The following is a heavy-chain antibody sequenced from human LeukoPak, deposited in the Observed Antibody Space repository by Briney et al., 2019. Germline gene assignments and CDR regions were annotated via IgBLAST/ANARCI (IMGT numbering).Heavy chain of an antibody. V-gene: IGHV3-9*01. D-gene: IGHD4-11*01. CDR2: ISWNSGSI. CDR3: AKDISNYYYYYGMDV. Sequence: GRSLRLSCAASGFTFDDYAMHWVRQAPGKGLEWVSGISWNSGSIGYADSVKGRFIISRDNAKNSLYLQMNSLRAEDTALYYCAKDISNYYYYYGMDVWGQGTTVTVSS. CDR1: GFTFDDYA. J-gene: IGHJ6*02.